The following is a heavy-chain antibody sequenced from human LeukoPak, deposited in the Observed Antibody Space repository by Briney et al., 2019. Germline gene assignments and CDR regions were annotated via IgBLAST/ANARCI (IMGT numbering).Heavy chain of an antibody. J-gene: IGHJ4*02. CDR3: ARHRDGYKTPYYFDY. Sequence: PSETLSLTCTVSGGSISSSSYYWGWIRQPPGKGLEWIGSIYYSGSTYYNPSLKSRVTISVDTSKNQFSLKLSSVTAADTAVYYCARHRDGYKTPYYFDYWGQGTLVTVSS. CDR2: IYYSGST. CDR1: GGSISSSSYY. D-gene: IGHD5-12*01. V-gene: IGHV4-39*01.